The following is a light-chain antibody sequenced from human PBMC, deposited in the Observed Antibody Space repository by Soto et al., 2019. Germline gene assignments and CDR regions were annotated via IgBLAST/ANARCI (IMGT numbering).Light chain of an antibody. V-gene: IGKV1-9*01. CDR1: QGISSY. Sequence: DIQLTQSPSFLSASVGDRVTITCRASQGISSYLAWYQQKPGKAPKLLIYAASTLQSGVPSRFSGSASGTEFTLTNSSLQPEDSATYYCQQLNSYPLTFGGGTKVEIK. J-gene: IGKJ4*01. CDR2: AAS. CDR3: QQLNSYPLT.